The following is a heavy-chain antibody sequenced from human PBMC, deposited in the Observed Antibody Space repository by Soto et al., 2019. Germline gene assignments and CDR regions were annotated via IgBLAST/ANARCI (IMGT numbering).Heavy chain of an antibody. Sequence: ASVKVSCKASGYTFTSYDINWVRQATGQGLEWMGWMNPNSGNTGYAQKFQGRVTITADESTSTAYMELSSLRSEDTAVYYCARDRLGYKANGMDVWGQGTTVTVSS. J-gene: IGHJ6*02. CDR1: GYTFTSYD. CDR3: ARDRLGYKANGMDV. CDR2: MNPNSGNT. D-gene: IGHD1-20*01. V-gene: IGHV1-8*01.